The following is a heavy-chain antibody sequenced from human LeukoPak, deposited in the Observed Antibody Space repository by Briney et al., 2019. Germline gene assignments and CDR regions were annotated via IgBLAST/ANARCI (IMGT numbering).Heavy chain of an antibody. D-gene: IGHD5-18*01. V-gene: IGHV4-39*01. Sequence: PSETLSLTCTVSGGSISSSNYYWGWIRQPPGKGLEWIGSIYYSGSTYYNPSLKSRVTISVDTSKNQFSLKLSSVTAADTAVYYCVRQLYSYGAYFDYWGQGTLVTVSS. CDR3: VRQLYSYGAYFDY. J-gene: IGHJ4*02. CDR1: GGSISSSNYY. CDR2: IYYSGST.